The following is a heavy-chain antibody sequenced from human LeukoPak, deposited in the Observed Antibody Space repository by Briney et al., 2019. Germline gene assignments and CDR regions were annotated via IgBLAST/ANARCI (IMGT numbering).Heavy chain of an antibody. V-gene: IGHV4-39*01. D-gene: IGHD6-19*01. CDR3: ARHAESNSGWHFYLHH. Sequence: SGPTLVNPSETLSLTCTGSGVSTTNGIYYWAWILQPPGKGLEWMGSVHNVGSTYYNMSIGGRVSMCVHTSKNQFSLRLNSVTAADTAVYYCARHAESNSGWHFYLHHWGQAILVTVSS. CDR2: VHNVGST. CDR1: GVSTTNGIYY. J-gene: IGHJ4*02.